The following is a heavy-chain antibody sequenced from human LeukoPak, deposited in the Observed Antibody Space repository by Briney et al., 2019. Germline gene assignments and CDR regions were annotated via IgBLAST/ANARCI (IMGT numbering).Heavy chain of an antibody. Sequence: GPSVKVSCKVSGYTLTELSMHWVRQAPGKGLEWMGGFDPEDGETIYAQKFQGRVTMTEDTSTDTAYMELSSLRSEDTAVYYCATDKLDYYDSSGYYPFDYWGQGTLVTVSS. CDR1: GYTLTELS. J-gene: IGHJ4*02. CDR3: ATDKLDYYDSSGYYPFDY. CDR2: FDPEDGET. D-gene: IGHD3-22*01. V-gene: IGHV1-24*01.